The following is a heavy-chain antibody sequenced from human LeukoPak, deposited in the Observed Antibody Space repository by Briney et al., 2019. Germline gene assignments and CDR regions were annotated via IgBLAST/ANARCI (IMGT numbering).Heavy chain of an antibody. CDR3: AKGSYYDSSGSFYFDY. D-gene: IGHD3-22*01. CDR2: ISGSGGNT. V-gene: IGHV3-23*01. CDR1: GFTFSSYA. Sequence: GGSLRLSCAASGFTFSSYAMSWVRQAPGKGLEWVSGISGSGGNTYYADSVKGRFTISRDNSKNTLYVQVNSLGTEDTAAYYCAKGSYYDSSGSFYFDYWGQGTLVTVSS. J-gene: IGHJ4*02.